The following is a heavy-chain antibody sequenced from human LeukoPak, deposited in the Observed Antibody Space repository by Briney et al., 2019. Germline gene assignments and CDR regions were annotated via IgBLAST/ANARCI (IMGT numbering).Heavy chain of an antibody. J-gene: IGHJ4*02. CDR2: MNPNSGNT. CDR1: RNRFSSYE. D-gene: IGHD3-3*01. CDR3: ARGLYGVVITTLDY. V-gene: IGHV1-8*03. Sequence: SVTVSRTPYRNRFSSYEVKWVGHAGGRGLEKMGWMNPNSGNTGYAQKFQGRVTITRNTSISTAYMELSSLRSEDTAVYYCARGLYGVVITTLDYWGQGTLVTVSS.